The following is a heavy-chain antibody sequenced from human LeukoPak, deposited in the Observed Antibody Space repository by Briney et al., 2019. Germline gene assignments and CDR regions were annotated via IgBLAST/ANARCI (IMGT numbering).Heavy chain of an antibody. J-gene: IGHJ3*02. D-gene: IGHD6-25*01. Sequence: SETLSLTCDVSGGSVTSTNWWTWVRQPPGKELEWIGYFHYSGTTNYNPSLKSRVTISVDTSKNQFSLKLRFVTAADTAVYYCARTYSSGAFDIWGQGTMVTVSS. CDR1: GGSVTSTNW. V-gene: IGHV4-4*02. CDR3: ARTYSSGAFDI. CDR2: FHYSGTT.